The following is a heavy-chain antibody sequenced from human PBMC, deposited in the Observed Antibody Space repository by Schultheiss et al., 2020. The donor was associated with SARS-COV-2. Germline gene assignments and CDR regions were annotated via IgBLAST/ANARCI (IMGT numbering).Heavy chain of an antibody. Sequence: GGSLRLSCAASGFTFSSYDMHWVRQATGKGLEWVSAIGTAGDPYYPGSVKGRFTISRENAKNTLYLQMNSLRAEDTAVYYCAKDGIAARPGYFDYWGQGTLVTVSS. CDR2: IGTAGDP. V-gene: IGHV3-13*05. J-gene: IGHJ4*02. CDR1: GFTFSSYD. D-gene: IGHD6-6*01. CDR3: AKDGIAARPGYFDY.